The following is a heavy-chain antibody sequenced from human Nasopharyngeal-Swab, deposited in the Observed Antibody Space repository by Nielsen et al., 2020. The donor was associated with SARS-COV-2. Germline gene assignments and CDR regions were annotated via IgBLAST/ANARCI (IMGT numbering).Heavy chain of an antibody. CDR3: ASPYSGSYLDAFDI. CDR2: ISYDGSNK. J-gene: IGHJ3*02. D-gene: IGHD1-26*01. CDR1: GFTFSSYA. Sequence: GESLKISCAASGFTFSSYAMHWVRQAPGKGLEWVAVISYDGSNKYYADSVKGRFTTSRDNSKNTLYLQMNSLRAEDTAVYYCASPYSGSYLDAFDIWGQGTMVTVSS. V-gene: IGHV3-30-3*01.